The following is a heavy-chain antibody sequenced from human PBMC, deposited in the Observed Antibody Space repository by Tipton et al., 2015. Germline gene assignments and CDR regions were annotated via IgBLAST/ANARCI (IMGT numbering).Heavy chain of an antibody. V-gene: IGHV3-74*01. CDR1: GFNFRSYW. CDR3: ARDGEVAALGF. J-gene: IGHJ4*02. D-gene: IGHD2-15*01. CDR2: INDDGSST. Sequence: GSLRLSCAASGFNFRSYWMHWVRQGPGKGLVWVARINDDGSSTGYAESVKGRFTISRDNAKNTLYLQMNSLRAEDTAVYYCARDGEVAALGFWGQGTLVTVSS.